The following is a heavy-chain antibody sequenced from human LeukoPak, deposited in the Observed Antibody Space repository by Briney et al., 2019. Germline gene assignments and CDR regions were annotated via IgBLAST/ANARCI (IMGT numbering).Heavy chain of an antibody. Sequence: GGSLRLSCAASGSTFSSYAMSWVRQAPGKGLEWVSAISGSGGSTYYADSVKGRFTISRDNSKNTLYLQMNSLRAEDTAVYYCAKDDGWYPLRGYFDYWGQGTLVTVSS. CDR3: AKDDGWYPLRGYFDY. V-gene: IGHV3-23*01. D-gene: IGHD6-19*01. CDR1: GSTFSSYA. CDR2: ISGSGGST. J-gene: IGHJ4*02.